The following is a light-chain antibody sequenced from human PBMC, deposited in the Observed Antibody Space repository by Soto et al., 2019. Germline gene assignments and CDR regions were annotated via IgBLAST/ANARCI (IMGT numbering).Light chain of an antibody. CDR3: CSYTSSNTGV. CDR2: DVS. V-gene: IGLV2-14*01. Sequence: QSALTQPASVSGSPGQSITISCTGTSSDVGGYNYVSWYQQHPGKAPKLMIYDVSNRPSGVSNRFSGSKSGNTASLTISGLQTEDEADYYCCSYTSSNTGVFGGGTTLTVL. J-gene: IGLJ3*02. CDR1: SSDVGGYNY.